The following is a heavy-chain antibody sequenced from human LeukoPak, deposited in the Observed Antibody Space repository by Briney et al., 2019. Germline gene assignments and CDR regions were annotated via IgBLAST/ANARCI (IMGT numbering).Heavy chain of an antibody. Sequence: GGSLRLSCAASGFTFSSYSMNWVRQAPGEGLEWVSAIRCSSSYKYYADSVKGRFTISRDNAKNTLYLQMNSLSAEDTAVYYCARRYYDSSGYLYYSDYWGQGTLVTVSS. CDR3: ARRYYDSSGYLYYSDY. D-gene: IGHD3-22*01. CDR2: IRCSSSYK. V-gene: IGHV3-21*01. J-gene: IGHJ4*02. CDR1: GFTFSSYS.